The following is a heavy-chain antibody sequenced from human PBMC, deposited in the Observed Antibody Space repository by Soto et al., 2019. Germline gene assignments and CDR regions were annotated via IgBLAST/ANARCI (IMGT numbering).Heavy chain of an antibody. Sequence: SETLSLTCAVYGGSFSGYYWNWIRQPPGKGLEWIGEINDSGSTNYNPSLKSRLTISVDTSKNQFSLKLSSVTAADTAVYYCARGSNYGDYAYSFDIWGQATMVTVSS. V-gene: IGHV4-34*01. CDR3: ARGSNYGDYAYSFDI. CDR1: GGSFSGYY. D-gene: IGHD4-17*01. CDR2: INDSGST. J-gene: IGHJ3*02.